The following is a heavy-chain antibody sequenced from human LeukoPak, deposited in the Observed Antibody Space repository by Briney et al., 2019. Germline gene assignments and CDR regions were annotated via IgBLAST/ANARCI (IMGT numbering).Heavy chain of an antibody. CDR1: GFTFTIFG. J-gene: IGHJ3*02. CDR2: FDARSGIT. CDR3: ARVRSVGGNPHAFNI. Sequence: GGSLRLSCAASGFTFTIFGLNWVRQAPGKGPEWVSYFDARSGITYYADSVQGRFTLSRDNARESVFLQMDSLRVDDTAVYYCARVRSVGGNPHAFNIWGQGTMVTVSS. D-gene: IGHD4-23*01. V-gene: IGHV3-48*01.